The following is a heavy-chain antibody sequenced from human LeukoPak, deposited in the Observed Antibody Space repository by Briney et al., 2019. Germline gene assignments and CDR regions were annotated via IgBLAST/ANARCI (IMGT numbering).Heavy chain of an antibody. CDR3: AYSLSTIFGVVISGDNWFDP. D-gene: IGHD3-3*01. V-gene: IGHV1-18*01. J-gene: IGHJ5*02. Sequence: GASVKVSCKASGYTFTSYGISWVRQAPGQGLEWMGWISAYNGNTNYAQKLQGRVTMTTDTSTSTAYMELRSLRSDDTAVYYCAYSLSTIFGVVISGDNWFDPWGQGTLVTVSS. CDR1: GYTFTSYG. CDR2: ISAYNGNT.